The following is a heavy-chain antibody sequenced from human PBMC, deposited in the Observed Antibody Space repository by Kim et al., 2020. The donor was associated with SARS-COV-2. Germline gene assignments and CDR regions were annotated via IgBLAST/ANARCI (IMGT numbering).Heavy chain of an antibody. V-gene: IGHV1-3*01. D-gene: IGHD5-18*01. Sequence: QKFQGRVTITRDTSASTAYMELSSLRSEDTAVYYCARLGKLQLWTKGLDYWGQGTLVTVSS. J-gene: IGHJ4*02. CDR3: ARLGKLQLWTKGLDY.